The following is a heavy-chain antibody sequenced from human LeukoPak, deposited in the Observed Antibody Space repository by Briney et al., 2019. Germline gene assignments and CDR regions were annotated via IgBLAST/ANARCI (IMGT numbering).Heavy chain of an antibody. CDR1: GASISGSGYY. D-gene: IGHD1-26*01. J-gene: IGHJ4*02. Sequence: SETLSLTCAVSGASISGSGYYLGWIRQPPGKGLEWIGNIYYTGNTYYNASLQSRGTISIDTSKNQFSLRLKSVTAADTAMYYCVKSGGYGLIDYWGQGTLVTVSS. V-gene: IGHV4-39*01. CDR2: IYYTGNT. CDR3: VKSGGYGLIDY.